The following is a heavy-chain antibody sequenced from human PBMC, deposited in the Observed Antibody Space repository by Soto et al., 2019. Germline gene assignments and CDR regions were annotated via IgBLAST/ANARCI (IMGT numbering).Heavy chain of an antibody. CDR1: GYSFTSYW. Sequence: GESLKISCKGSGYSFTSYWIGWVRQMPGKGLEWMGIIYPGDSDTRYSPSFQGQVTISADKSISTAYLQWSSLKASDTAMYYCARLFYGSGSYGNFDYWGQGTLVTVSS. D-gene: IGHD3-10*01. CDR2: IYPGDSDT. CDR3: ARLFYGSGSYGNFDY. V-gene: IGHV5-51*01. J-gene: IGHJ4*02.